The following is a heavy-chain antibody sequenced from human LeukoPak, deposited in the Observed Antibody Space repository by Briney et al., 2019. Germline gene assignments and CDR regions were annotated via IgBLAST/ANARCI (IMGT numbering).Heavy chain of an antibody. CDR2: IYHAGST. CDR3: ARGYNSGWYAY. J-gene: IGHJ4*02. Sequence: SETLSLTCTVSGYSISSGYYWGWIRQSPGKGLEWIGSIYHAGSTFHNPSLKSRVTISVDTSKNQFSLKVNSVTAADTAVYYCARGYNSGWYAYWGQGTLVTVSS. V-gene: IGHV4-38-2*02. CDR1: GYSISSGYY. D-gene: IGHD6-19*01.